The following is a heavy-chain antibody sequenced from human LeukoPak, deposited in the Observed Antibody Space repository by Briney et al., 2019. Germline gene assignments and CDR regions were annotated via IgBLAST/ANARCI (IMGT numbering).Heavy chain of an antibody. Sequence: GGSLRLSCAASGFTFSSYAMNWVRQAPGKGLEWVSAISGSGGSTYYADSVKGRFTISRDNSKNTLYLQMNCLRAEDTAVYYCAKGDSSGYYTAAFDYWGQGTLVTVSS. CDR3: AKGDSSGYYTAAFDY. CDR2: ISGSGGST. CDR1: GFTFSSYA. V-gene: IGHV3-23*01. D-gene: IGHD3-22*01. J-gene: IGHJ4*02.